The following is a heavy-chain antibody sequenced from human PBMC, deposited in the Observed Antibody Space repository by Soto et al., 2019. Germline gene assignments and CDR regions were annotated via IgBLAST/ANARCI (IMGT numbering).Heavy chain of an antibody. Sequence: QAQLVQSGAEVRKPGSSVQVSCKASGGTLSNYIFTWVRQAPGEGLEWMGRIIPMFGTADYAQKFQGRVTITADDSTNTVNMELSSLRFDDTAMYYCATERQSHCSSGVCYWFDPWGQGTLVTVSS. D-gene: IGHD2-8*01. V-gene: IGHV1-69*15. CDR2: IIPMFGTA. J-gene: IGHJ5*02. CDR1: GGTLSNYI. CDR3: ATERQSHCSSGVCYWFDP.